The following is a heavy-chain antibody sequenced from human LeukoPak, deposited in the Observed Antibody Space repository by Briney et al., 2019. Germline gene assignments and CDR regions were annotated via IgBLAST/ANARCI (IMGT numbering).Heavy chain of an antibody. V-gene: IGHV1-46*01. CDR1: GYTFTSYG. J-gene: IGHJ4*02. CDR2: TSLSGSNT. CDR3: ARWDENIYGQHQGGSLDY. Sequence: ASVTVSCQASGYTFTSYGISWVRQAPGRGLEWMGITSLSGSNTSYAQTVEGKVTMTSDTSTSTVYMELSSLRPEDTAVYYCARWDENIYGQHQGGSLDYWGQGTLVTVSS. D-gene: IGHD5-18*01.